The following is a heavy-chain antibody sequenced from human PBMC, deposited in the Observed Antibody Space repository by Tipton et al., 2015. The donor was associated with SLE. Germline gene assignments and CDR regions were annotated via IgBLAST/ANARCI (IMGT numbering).Heavy chain of an antibody. D-gene: IGHD3-10*01. CDR3: ARDHRMVRGRD. V-gene: IGHV4-34*01. CDR2: INHSGST. Sequence: LRLSCAVYGGSFSGYYWSWIRQPPGKGLEWIGEINHSGSTNYNPSLKSRVTISVDTSKNQFSLKLSSVTAADTAVYYCARDHRMVRGRDWGQGTLVTVSS. CDR1: GGSFSGYY. J-gene: IGHJ4*02.